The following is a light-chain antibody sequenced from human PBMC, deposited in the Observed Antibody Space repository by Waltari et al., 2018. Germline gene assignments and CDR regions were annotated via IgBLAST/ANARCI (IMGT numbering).Light chain of an antibody. Sequence: QSALTQLPSASGSPGQSVTMSCTGTSRDVGGDNYVSWYPQHPGQAPTHLIYQVSKWPSGVPDRFSGSKSGNTASLTVSGLQAEEEAEYFCTSHAGTNSVFGGGTKLTVL. CDR1: SRDVGGDNY. V-gene: IGLV2-8*01. J-gene: IGLJ3*02. CDR3: TSHAGTNSV. CDR2: QVS.